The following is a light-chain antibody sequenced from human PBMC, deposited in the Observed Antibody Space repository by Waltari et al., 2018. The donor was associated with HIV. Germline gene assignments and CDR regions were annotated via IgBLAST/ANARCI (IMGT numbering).Light chain of an antibody. J-gene: IGLJ2*01. Sequence: QSVLTQPPSVSGAPGQRVTISSTGSSSNIGAGYDVHWSQQLPGTAPKLLIYGNTNRPSGVPDRFSGSKSGTSASLAITGLQAEDEADYYCQSLRVFGGGTKLTVL. CDR2: GNT. CDR1: SSNIGAGYD. CDR3: QSLRV. V-gene: IGLV1-40*01.